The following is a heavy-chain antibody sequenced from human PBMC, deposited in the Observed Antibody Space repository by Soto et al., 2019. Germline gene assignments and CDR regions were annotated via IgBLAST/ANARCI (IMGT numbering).Heavy chain of an antibody. CDR1: GFTFSSFG. Sequence: PGGSLRLSCAASGFTFSSFGIHWVRQAPGKGLEWVAVISYDGSNKYYADSVKDRFTISRDNSKNTLYLQMNSLRAEDTAVYYCAKSFGYSYGPFDYWGQGALVTGSS. CDR3: AKSFGYSYGPFDY. CDR2: ISYDGSNK. V-gene: IGHV3-30*18. D-gene: IGHD5-18*01. J-gene: IGHJ4*02.